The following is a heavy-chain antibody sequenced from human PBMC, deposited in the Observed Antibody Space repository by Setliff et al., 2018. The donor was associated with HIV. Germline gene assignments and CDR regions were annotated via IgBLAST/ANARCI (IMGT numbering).Heavy chain of an antibody. CDR1: GYTLTELS. D-gene: IGHD5-12*01. Sequence: ASVKVSCKISGYTLTELSIHWVRQAPGKGLEWMANFDPEDGETFYAQKFQGGLTMTEDTSTDTAYMELSSLRSDDTAVYYCARDVGRDGYCFDHWGQGTLVTVSS. CDR3: ARDVGRDGYCFDH. J-gene: IGHJ4*02. V-gene: IGHV1-24*01. CDR2: FDPEDGET.